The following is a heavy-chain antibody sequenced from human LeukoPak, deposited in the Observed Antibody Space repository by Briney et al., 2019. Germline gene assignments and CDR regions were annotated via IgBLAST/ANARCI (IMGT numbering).Heavy chain of an antibody. Sequence: PGGSLRLSCAASGFTFSSYVMTWVRQPPGKGLEWVSSLSGGGGVTYYADSVKGRSTISRDNSKNTLFLQMNSLRAEDTAVYYCAKELVAVAGDRGVDYWGQGTLVTVSS. J-gene: IGHJ4*02. V-gene: IGHV3-23*01. CDR3: AKELVAVAGDRGVDY. CDR1: GFTFSSYV. CDR2: LSGGGGVT. D-gene: IGHD6-19*01.